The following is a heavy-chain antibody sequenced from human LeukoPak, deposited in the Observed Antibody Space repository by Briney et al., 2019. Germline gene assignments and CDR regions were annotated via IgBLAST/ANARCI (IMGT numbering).Heavy chain of an antibody. Sequence: PGGSLRLSCAASGFTFSSYWMSWVRQAPGKGLEWVANIKQDGSEKYYVDSVKGRFTISRDNAKNSLYLQMNSLRTEDTAVYYCAQRLEGGYYGMDVWGQGTTVTVSS. J-gene: IGHJ6*02. D-gene: IGHD6-25*01. CDR1: GFTFSSYW. V-gene: IGHV3-7*01. CDR2: IKQDGSEK. CDR3: AQRLEGGYYGMDV.